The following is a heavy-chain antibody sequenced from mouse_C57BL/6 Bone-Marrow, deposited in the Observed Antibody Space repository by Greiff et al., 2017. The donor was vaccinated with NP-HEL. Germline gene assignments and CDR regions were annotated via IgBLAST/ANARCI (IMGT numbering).Heavy chain of an antibody. J-gene: IGHJ2*01. Sequence: EVHLVESGGDLVKPGGSLKLSCAASGFTFSSYGMSWVRQTPDKRLEWVATISSGGSYTYYPDSVKGRFTISRDNAKNTLYLQMSSLKSEDTAMYYCARQSSYDDFDYWGQGTTLTVSS. V-gene: IGHV5-6*01. CDR2: ISSGGSYT. CDR1: GFTFSSYG. CDR3: ARQSSYDDFDY. D-gene: IGHD2-12*01.